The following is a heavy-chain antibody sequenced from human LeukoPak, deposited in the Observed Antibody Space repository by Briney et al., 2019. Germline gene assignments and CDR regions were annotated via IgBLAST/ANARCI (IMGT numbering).Heavy chain of an antibody. J-gene: IGHJ4*02. V-gene: IGHV3-48*03. CDR3: ARDRGFVEPDY. CDR2: ISSVGTTV. CDR1: GFNFSSYE. D-gene: IGHD3-10*01. Sequence: SGGSLRLSCAASGFNFSSYEMNWVRQAPGKGLEWVSYISSVGTTVYYADFVKGRFTISRDNAKNSLHLQLNSLRVEDTAVYYCARDRGFVEPDYWGQGTLVTVSS.